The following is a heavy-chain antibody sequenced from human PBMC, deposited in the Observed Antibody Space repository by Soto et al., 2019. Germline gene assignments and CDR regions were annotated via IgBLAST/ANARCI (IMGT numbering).Heavy chain of an antibody. V-gene: IGHV3-23*01. Sequence: GGSLRLSCVASGFTFSSYSLSWVRQAPGKGLEWVSAISVSGGSTYYADSVKGRFTISRAYSKNTLYLQMNSLRAEDTAVYYCAKEDSSSSGRMDSWGQGTTVTVSS. D-gene: IGHD6-6*01. J-gene: IGHJ6*02. CDR1: GFTFSSYS. CDR2: ISVSGGST. CDR3: AKEDSSSSGRMDS.